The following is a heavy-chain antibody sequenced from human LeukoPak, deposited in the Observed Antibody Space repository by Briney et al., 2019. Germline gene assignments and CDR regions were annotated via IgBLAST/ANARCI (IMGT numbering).Heavy chain of an antibody. CDR1: GFFFPHYG. D-gene: IGHD3-10*01. Sequence: HTGGSLRLSCAASGFFFPHYGMHWVRQAPGKGLEWVAYIRYDGSNKYYADSVKGRFTISRDISKNTLYLQMNSLRAEDTAVYYCAKDRVFELWFEEASPYYFDYWGQGTLVTVSS. J-gene: IGHJ4*02. V-gene: IGHV3-30*02. CDR2: IRYDGSNK. CDR3: AKDRVFELWFEEASPYYFDY.